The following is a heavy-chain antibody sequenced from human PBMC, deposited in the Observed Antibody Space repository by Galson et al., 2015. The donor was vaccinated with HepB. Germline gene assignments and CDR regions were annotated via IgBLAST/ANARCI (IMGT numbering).Heavy chain of an antibody. J-gene: IGHJ3*02. CDR1: GFSLNISGMG. CDR3: AHRIYDGSNFWDQGSFDI. CDR2: IYWDDDK. D-gene: IGHD3-16*01. V-gene: IGHV2-5*02. Sequence: PALVKPPQTLTLTCAFSGFSLNISGMGVGWIRQPPGKALEWLGIIYWDDDKRYRPSLKNRVTFTKDTSKNQVVLTMTNMDPVDTATYYCAHRIYDGSNFWDQGSFDIWGQGTVVTVSS.